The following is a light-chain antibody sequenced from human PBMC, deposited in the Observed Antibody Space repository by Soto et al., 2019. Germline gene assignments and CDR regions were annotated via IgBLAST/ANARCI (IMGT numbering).Light chain of an antibody. CDR1: QSVSSSY. CDR3: QQYGSSPRK. V-gene: IGKV3-20*01. Sequence: EIVLTQSPGTLSLSPGERATLSCRASQSVSSSYLAWYQQRPGQAPRLLIYGASSRATGITDRFSGSGSGTDFPLPISRLEPEDFAVYFCQQYGSSPRKFGQGTKVEVK. CDR2: GAS. J-gene: IGKJ1*01.